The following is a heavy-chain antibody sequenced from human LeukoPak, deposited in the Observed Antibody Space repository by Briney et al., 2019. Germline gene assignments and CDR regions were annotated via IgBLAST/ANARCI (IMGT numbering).Heavy chain of an antibody. D-gene: IGHD7-27*01. CDR3: ARETGDDAFDI. CDR1: GFTVSSNY. V-gene: IGHV3-66*01. J-gene: IGHJ3*02. CDR2: IYSGGTT. Sequence: GGSLRLSCAASGFTVSSNYMSWVRQAPGKGLEWVSVIYSGGTTYYADSVKGRITISRDNSKKTLYLQMNSLRAEDTAVYYCARETGDDAFDIWGQGTMVTVSS.